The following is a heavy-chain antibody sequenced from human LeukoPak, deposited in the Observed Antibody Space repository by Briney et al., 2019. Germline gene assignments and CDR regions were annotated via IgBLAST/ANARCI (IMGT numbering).Heavy chain of an antibody. D-gene: IGHD3-3*01. CDR3: ARDKSRDDFWSGYYCYYYMDV. V-gene: IGHV3-30*04. CDR2: VSYDGSNK. J-gene: IGHJ6*03. Sequence: PGRSLRLSCVASGFTFSSCAMHWVRQAPGKGLEWVAVVSYDGSNKYYADSVKGRFTISRDNSKNTLYLQMNSLRAEDTAVYYCARDKSRDDFWSGYYCYYYMDVWGKGTTVTVSS. CDR1: GFTFSSCA.